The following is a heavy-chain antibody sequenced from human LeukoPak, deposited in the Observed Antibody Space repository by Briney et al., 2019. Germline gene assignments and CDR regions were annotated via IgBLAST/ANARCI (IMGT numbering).Heavy chain of an antibody. Sequence: SVKVSCKASGGTFSSYAISWVRQAPGQGLEWMGRIIPILGIANYAQKFQGRVTMTRDTSISTAYMELSRLRSDDTAVYYCARIYYYYMDVWGKGTTVTVSS. CDR3: ARIYYYYMDV. V-gene: IGHV1-69*04. J-gene: IGHJ6*03. CDR1: GGTFSSYA. CDR2: IIPILGIA.